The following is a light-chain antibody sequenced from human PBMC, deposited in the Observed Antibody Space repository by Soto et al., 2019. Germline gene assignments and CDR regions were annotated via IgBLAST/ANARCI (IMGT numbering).Light chain of an antibody. CDR3: KQSYSTPT. J-gene: IGKJ1*01. CDR1: QSISSY. CDR2: AAS. Sequence: DIHMTQSPSSLSASVGDSVTITCRASQSISSYLNWYQQKPGKAPKLLIYAASSLQSGVQSRFSGSGSGTDFTLTIRSLQPEDFATYYCKQSYSTPTFGQGTKVDIK. V-gene: IGKV1-39*01.